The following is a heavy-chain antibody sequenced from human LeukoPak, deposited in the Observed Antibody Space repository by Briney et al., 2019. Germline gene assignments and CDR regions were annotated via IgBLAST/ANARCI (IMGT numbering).Heavy chain of an antibody. J-gene: IGHJ4*02. CDR2: ISWHGSTT. V-gene: IGHV3-43*01. CDR3: AKDIGDSNYFDS. CDR1: GFTFDDYT. D-gene: IGHD3-22*01. Sequence: GGSLRLSCAASGFTFDDYTMRWVRRAPGKGLEWVSVISWHGSTTKYADSVRGRFTISRDNRKNSLSLQMNSLRPEDTALYYCAKDIGDSNYFDSWGQGTLVTVSS.